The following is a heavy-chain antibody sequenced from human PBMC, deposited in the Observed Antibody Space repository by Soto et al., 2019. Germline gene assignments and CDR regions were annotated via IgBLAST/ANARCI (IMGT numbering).Heavy chain of an antibody. D-gene: IGHD1-26*01. J-gene: IGHJ4*02. Sequence: QVQLVESGGGLVTPGGSLRLSCAASGFTFSDYYMSWIRQAPGKGLEWVSYISSSGRTIYYADSVKGRVTNSRDNAKNSLYLQMNSLRAENTAVYYCARDHESVGATYYFDYWGQGTLVTVSS. V-gene: IGHV3-11*01. CDR2: ISSSGRTI. CDR3: ARDHESVGATYYFDY. CDR1: GFTFSDYY.